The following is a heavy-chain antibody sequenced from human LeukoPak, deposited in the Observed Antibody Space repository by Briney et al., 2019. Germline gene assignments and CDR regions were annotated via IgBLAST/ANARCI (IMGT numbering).Heavy chain of an antibody. CDR3: ANEIRPNDY. CDR2: ISISGDTT. D-gene: IGHD4-17*01. Sequence: PGGALILSCGAPGFTLSSPAMTWVRQAPGEGLEWVSAISISGDTTYYADAVKGRFTISRDNSKNTVYLQMNSLRAEDTAVYYCANEIRPNDYWGQGTLVTVSS. J-gene: IGHJ4*02. V-gene: IGHV3-23*01. CDR1: GFTLSSPA.